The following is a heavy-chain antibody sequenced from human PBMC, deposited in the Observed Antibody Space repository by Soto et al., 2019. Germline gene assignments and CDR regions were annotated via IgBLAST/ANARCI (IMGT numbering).Heavy chain of an antibody. V-gene: IGHV1-2*04. Sequence: QVQLVQSGAEVKKPGASVKVSCKASGYTFTGYYMHWVRQAPGQGLEWMGWINPNSGGTNYAQKFQGWVTMTRDTSISTAYMELSRLRSDDTAVYYCAREGGPLRYFGVYGMDVWGQGITVTVSS. CDR1: GYTFTGYY. J-gene: IGHJ6*02. D-gene: IGHD3-9*01. CDR2: INPNSGGT. CDR3: AREGGPLRYFGVYGMDV.